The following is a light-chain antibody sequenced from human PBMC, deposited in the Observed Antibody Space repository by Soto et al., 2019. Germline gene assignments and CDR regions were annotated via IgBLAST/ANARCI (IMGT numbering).Light chain of an antibody. CDR2: GAS. CDR3: QQHSNWPLT. J-gene: IGKJ4*01. V-gene: IGKV3-11*01. CDR1: QSVSSY. Sequence: EIVLTQSPATLSLSPCERATLSCRASQSVSSYLAWYQQKPGQAPTLLIYGASNRATGIPARFSGSGSGTDFTLTISSLAPEDFAVDYCQQHSNWPLTFGGGTKV.